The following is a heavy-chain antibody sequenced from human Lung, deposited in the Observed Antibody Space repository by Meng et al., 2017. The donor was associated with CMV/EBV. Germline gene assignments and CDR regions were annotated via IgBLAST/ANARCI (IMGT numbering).Heavy chain of an antibody. Sequence: GGSXRLXCAASGFTFSSYSMNWVRQAPGKGLEWVSSISSSSSYIYYADSVKGRFTISRDNAKNSLYLQMNSLRAEDTAVYYCARDLGNSYGYDYYYYGMDVXGQGXTVTVSS. J-gene: IGHJ6*02. CDR2: ISSSSSYI. V-gene: IGHV3-21*01. CDR1: GFTFSSYS. D-gene: IGHD5-18*01. CDR3: ARDLGNSYGYDYYYYGMDV.